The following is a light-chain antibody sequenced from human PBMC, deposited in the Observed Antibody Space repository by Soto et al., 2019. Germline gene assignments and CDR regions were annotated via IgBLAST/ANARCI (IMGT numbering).Light chain of an antibody. V-gene: IGKV1-9*01. CDR3: QHYNSYSSM. CDR1: QGISTY. CDR2: DAS. Sequence: DIQLTQSPSFLSASVGDRVTITCRASQGISTYLAWYQQKPGKAPKLLIYDASILESGVPSRFSGSGSGTEFTLTISSLQPDDVAVYYCQHYNSYSSMFGQGTKVDIK. J-gene: IGKJ1*01.